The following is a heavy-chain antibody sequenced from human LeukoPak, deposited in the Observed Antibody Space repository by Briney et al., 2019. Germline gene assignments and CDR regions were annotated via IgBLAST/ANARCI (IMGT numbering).Heavy chain of an antibody. V-gene: IGHV3-23*01. CDR2: ISGGTT. Sequence: GGSLRLSRAASGFTISTYGMSWVRQAPGKGLEWVSSISGGTTYYADSVKGRFTISRDTSKNTVYLQMNSLRAEDTAVYYCAKSVYHSGNYWGQGTLVTVSS. J-gene: IGHJ4*02. D-gene: IGHD3-10*01. CDR3: AKSVYHSGNY. CDR1: GFTISTYG.